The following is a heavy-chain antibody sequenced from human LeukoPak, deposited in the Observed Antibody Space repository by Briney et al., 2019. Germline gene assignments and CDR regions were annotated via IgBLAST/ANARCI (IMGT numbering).Heavy chain of an antibody. CDR2: IYSGATT. V-gene: IGHV3-53*01. J-gene: IGHJ2*01. Sequence: GGSLRLSCAASGFSVSTKYMNWVRQAPGKGLEWVSIIYSGATTYYADSVKGRFTISRDTSKNTVSLQMNSLRAEDTAVYFCSKSGDHFHWDPDLLGRGTLVSVSS. D-gene: IGHD3-3*02. CDR1: GFSVSTKY. CDR3: SKSGDHFHWDPDL.